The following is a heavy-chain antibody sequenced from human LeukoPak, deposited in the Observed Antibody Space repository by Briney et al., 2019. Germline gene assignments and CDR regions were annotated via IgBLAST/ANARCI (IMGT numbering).Heavy chain of an antibody. D-gene: IGHD3-9*01. CDR1: GGSISSYY. Sequence: SETLSLTCAVPGGSISSYYWSWVRQPPGKGLDWIGHIYFGGGTNYNPSLKSRVAISVDTSKNRFSLKLSSVTAADTAVYYCARSEEDYDILTGYYLASGMDVWGKGTTVTVSS. J-gene: IGHJ6*04. V-gene: IGHV4-59*01. CDR2: IYFGGGT. CDR3: ARSEEDYDILTGYYLASGMDV.